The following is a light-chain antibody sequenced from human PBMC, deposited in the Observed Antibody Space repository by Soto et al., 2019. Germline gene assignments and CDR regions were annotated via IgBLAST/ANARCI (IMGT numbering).Light chain of an antibody. V-gene: IGKV2-28*01. CDR2: LGS. CDR1: QILLHTSGDNY. CDR3: MQAKQLPRT. Sequence: DRVMTPSPLSLSVTPGEPASITCTSIQILLHTSGDNYLDWYLQRPGQSPQLLTYLGSKRAPGVSDRISGTGSGTRFTLRVSRVEAEDVAIYYCMQAKQLPRTLGHGTNVAI. J-gene: IGKJ1*01.